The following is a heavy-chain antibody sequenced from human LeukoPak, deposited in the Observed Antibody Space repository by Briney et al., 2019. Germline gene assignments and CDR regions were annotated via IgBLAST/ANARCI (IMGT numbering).Heavy chain of an antibody. J-gene: IGHJ4*02. V-gene: IGHV4-61*01. CDR3: ARTLLWFGGHFAY. D-gene: IGHD3-10*01. CDR2: IYYSGST. CDR1: GGSVSSGSYY. Sequence: SETLSLTCTVSGGSVSSGSYYWSWIRQPPGKGLEWIGYIYYSGSTNYNPSLKSRVTISVDTSKNQFSLKLSSVTAADTAVYYCARTLLWFGGHFAYWGQGTLVTVSS.